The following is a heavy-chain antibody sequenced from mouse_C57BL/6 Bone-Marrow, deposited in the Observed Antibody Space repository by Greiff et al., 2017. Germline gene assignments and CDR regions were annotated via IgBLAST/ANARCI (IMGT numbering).Heavy chain of an antibody. V-gene: IGHV1-5*01. D-gene: IGHD1-1*01. CDR2: IYPGNSDT. CDR3: TGGTVVGPFAY. J-gene: IGHJ3*01. Sequence: VQLQQSGTVLARPGASVKMSCKTSGYTFTSYWMHWVKQRPGQGLEWIGAIYPGNSDTSYNQKFKGKAKLTAGTSASTAYMELSSLTNEDSAVYYCTGGTVVGPFAYWGQGTLVTVSA. CDR1: GYTFTSYW.